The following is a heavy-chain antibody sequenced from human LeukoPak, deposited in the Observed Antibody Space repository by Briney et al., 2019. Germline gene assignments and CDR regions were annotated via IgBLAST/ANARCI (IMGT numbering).Heavy chain of an antibody. J-gene: IGHJ4*02. V-gene: IGHV3-7*01. D-gene: IGHD7-27*01. Sequence: PGGSLRLSCSASGFAFSDYWMNWVRQAPGKGPEWVANINLGGSAKLYVDSVKGRCTISRDNAKNSLYLQMNSLRVEDTAVYYCTAWGLHNYWGQGTLVTVSS. CDR3: TAWGLHNY. CDR2: INLGGSAK. CDR1: GFAFSDYW.